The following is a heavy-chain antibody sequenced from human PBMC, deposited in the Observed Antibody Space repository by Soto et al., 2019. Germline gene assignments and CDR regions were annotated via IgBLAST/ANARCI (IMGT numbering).Heavy chain of an antibody. V-gene: IGHV3-33*08. CDR2: IWYDGSNK. J-gene: IGHJ6*01. Sequence: GGSLRLSCASSVCTFGNYGMHCVRHAPGKGLEWVAVIWYDGSNKYYADSVKSRFTISRDNSKNTLYLQMNSLRGEDTAVYYCARKKAGKLWSNFDGMEVWGQGTTDTVSS. CDR1: VCTFGNYG. CDR3: ARKKAGKLWSNFDGMEV. D-gene: IGHD2-21*01.